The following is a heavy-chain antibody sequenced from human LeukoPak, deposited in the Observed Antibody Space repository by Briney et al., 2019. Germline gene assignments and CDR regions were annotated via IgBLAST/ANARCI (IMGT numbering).Heavy chain of an antibody. J-gene: IGHJ4*02. D-gene: IGHD4-11*01. CDR1: GFTFDDYA. Sequence: SGGSLRLSCAASGFTFDDYAMHWVRQRPGKGLEWVSGISWKSGNIGYANSVKGRFTISRDNAKNSLYLEMNSLRAEDTAVYYCARDPSLRVTLDYWGQGTQVTVSS. V-gene: IGHV3-9*01. CDR2: ISWKSGNI. CDR3: ARDPSLRVTLDY.